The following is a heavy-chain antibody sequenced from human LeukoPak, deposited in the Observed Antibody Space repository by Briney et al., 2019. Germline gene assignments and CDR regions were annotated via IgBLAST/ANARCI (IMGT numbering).Heavy chain of an antibody. D-gene: IGHD6-19*01. V-gene: IGHV1-46*01. J-gene: IGHJ6*03. CDR3: ARDGSSGWPYYYYYYMDV. CDR2: INPSGGST. CDR1: GYTFTSYY. Sequence: GASVKVSCKASGYTFTSYYMHWVRQAPGQGLEWMGIINPSGGSTSYAQKFQGRVTMTRDMSTSTVYMELSSLRSEDTAVYYCARDGSSGWPYYYYYYMDVWGKGTTVTVSS.